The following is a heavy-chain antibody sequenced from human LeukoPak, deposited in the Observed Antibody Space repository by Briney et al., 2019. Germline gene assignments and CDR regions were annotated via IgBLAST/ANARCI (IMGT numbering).Heavy chain of an antibody. Sequence: PGGSLRLSCAASRFTFSTYAMHWVRQAPGKGLEWVAVISYDGSNKYYADSVKGRFTISRDDSKNTLYLQMNSLRAEDTAVYYCAKSGLNRFDYWGQGTLVTVSS. CDR3: AKSGLNRFDY. CDR1: RFTFSTYA. CDR2: ISYDGSNK. J-gene: IGHJ4*02. V-gene: IGHV3-30*04. D-gene: IGHD2-15*01.